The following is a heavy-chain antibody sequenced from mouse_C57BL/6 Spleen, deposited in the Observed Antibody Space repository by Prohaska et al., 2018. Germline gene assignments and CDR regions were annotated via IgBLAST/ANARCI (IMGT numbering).Heavy chain of an antibody. CDR3: ARPLYGYVPDY. CDR2: INPNNGGT. Sequence: QSHGKSLEWIGYINPNNGGTSYNQKFKGKATLTVNKSSSTAYMELRSLTSEDSAVYYCARPLYGYVPDYWGQGTTLTVSS. D-gene: IGHD2-2*01. V-gene: IGHV1-22*01. J-gene: IGHJ2*01.